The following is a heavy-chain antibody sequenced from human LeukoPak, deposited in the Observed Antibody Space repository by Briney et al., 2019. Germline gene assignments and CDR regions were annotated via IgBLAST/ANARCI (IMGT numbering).Heavy chain of an antibody. D-gene: IGHD1-1*01. V-gene: IGHV1-2*02. Sequence: ASVKVSCKASGYTFTGYYMHWVRQAPGQGLEWMGWINPNSGGTNYAQKFQGRVTMTRDTSISTAYMEPSRLRSDDTAVYYCARALRSQLNWFDPWGQGTLVTVSS. CDR2: INPNSGGT. CDR3: ARALRSQLNWFDP. CDR1: GYTFTGYY. J-gene: IGHJ5*02.